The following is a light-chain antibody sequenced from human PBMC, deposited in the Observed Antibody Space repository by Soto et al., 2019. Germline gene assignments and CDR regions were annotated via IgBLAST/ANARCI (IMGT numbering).Light chain of an antibody. CDR3: SSFAGNNNLV. CDR1: SSDVGVCNY. V-gene: IGLV2-8*01. CDR2: EVS. J-gene: IGLJ2*01. Sequence: QSALTQPPSASGSPGQSVTISCTGTSSDVGVCNYVSWYQQHPGKAPKLMIYEVSKRPSGVPDRFSGSKSGNTASLTVSGLQAEDEADYYCSSFAGNNNLVFGGGTKLTVL.